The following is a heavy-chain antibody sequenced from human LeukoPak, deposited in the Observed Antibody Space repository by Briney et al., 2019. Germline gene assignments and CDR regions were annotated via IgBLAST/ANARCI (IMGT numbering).Heavy chain of an antibody. J-gene: IGHJ4*02. V-gene: IGHV3-23*01. Sequence: GGSLRLSCAVSGFAFGSEAMSWVRQSPARGLEWVASISPGGGTTYYADYVKGRFTISRDNSKNTLYLQMNSLRAEDTAVYYCAKRVYYYDSSGLTSENYYFDYWGQGTLVTVSS. CDR2: ISPGGGTT. D-gene: IGHD3-22*01. CDR3: AKRVYYYDSSGLTSENYYFDY. CDR1: GFAFGSEA.